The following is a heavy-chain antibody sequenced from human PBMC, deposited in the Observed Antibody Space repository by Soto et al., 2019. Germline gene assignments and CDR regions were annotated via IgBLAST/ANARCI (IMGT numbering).Heavy chain of an antibody. J-gene: IGHJ6*02. D-gene: IGHD2-15*01. Sequence: QVQLQESGPGLVKPSETLSLTCTVSGGSISSYYWSWIRQPPGKGLRWIGYIYYSGSTNYNPSLKSRVTISLDTSKNQFSLKLSSVTAADTAVYYCARDTVVSSYYYYGMDVWGQGTTVTVSS. CDR1: GGSISSYY. V-gene: IGHV4-59*01. CDR2: IYYSGST. CDR3: ARDTVVSSYYYYGMDV.